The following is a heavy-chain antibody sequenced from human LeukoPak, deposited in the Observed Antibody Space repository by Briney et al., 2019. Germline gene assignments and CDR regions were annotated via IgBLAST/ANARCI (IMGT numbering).Heavy chain of an antibody. D-gene: IGHD2-2*03. V-gene: IGHV3-48*03. CDR1: GFAFSSYE. CDR2: ISTSGSTI. J-gene: IGHJ5*02. Sequence: GGSLRLSCAASGFAFSSYEMNWVREAPGKGLEWVSYISTSGSTIYYADSVKGRFTISRDNAKNSLFLQMNSLRAEDTAVYYCARGTGYCLDPWGQGTLVTVSS. CDR3: ARGTGYCLDP.